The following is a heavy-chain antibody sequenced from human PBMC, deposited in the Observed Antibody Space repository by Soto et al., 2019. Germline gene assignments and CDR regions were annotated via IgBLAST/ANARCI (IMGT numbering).Heavy chain of an antibody. CDR2: VKQDGSEK. D-gene: IGHD6-19*01. CDR1: GFSFSDYW. J-gene: IGHJ4*02. V-gene: IGHV3-7*05. CDR3: AAGRWMVRY. Sequence: EVQLVESGGGLVQPGGSLRVSCETSGFSFSDYWMSWVRQSPGKGLEWVANVKQDGSEKNYVDSVKGRFSISRDNARKSVYLQMNSMRGEDTAVYHCAAGRWMVRYWCQVTLVTVSS.